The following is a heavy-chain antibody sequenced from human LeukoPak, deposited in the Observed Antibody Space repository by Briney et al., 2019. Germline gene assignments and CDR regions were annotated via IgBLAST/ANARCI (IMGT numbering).Heavy chain of an antibody. D-gene: IGHD3-22*01. CDR1: GGSISTYY. J-gene: IGHJ4*02. CDR3: ARGRGDSRGTSFDY. CDR2: IYYTGTT. V-gene: IGHV4-59*01. Sequence: PSETLSLTCTVSGGSISTYYWSWIRQPPGKGLEWIAYIYYTGTTTYNPSLKSRVTISIDTSRNQFSLNLNSVTAADTAVYYCARGRGDSRGTSFDYWGQGTPVTVSS.